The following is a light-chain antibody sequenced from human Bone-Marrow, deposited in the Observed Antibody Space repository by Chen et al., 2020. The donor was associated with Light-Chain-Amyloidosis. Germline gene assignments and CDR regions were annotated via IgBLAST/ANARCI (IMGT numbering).Light chain of an antibody. J-gene: IGKJ5*01. CDR3: QQYFGSLFS. V-gene: IGKV4-1*01. CDR2: CAS. Sequence: DIVTTQSTDSLAVSLAERATINCKASQSVLYSSNNKNFLAWYQQKAGQPPKLLIYCASTRESGTPDRFSGSGSGTDFTLTISSLQAEDVAVYYCQQYFGSLFSFGQGTRLEIK. CDR1: QSVLYSSNNKNF.